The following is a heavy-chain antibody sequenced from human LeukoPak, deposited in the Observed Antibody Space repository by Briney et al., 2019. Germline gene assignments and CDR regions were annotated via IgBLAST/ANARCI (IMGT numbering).Heavy chain of an antibody. D-gene: IGHD5-24*01. Sequence: PSETLSLTCTVSGGSLSSDYWTWIRQPPGKRLQWIGYTYYSGSTNYNPSLKSRVTISVDTSKNQFSLKLSSVTAADTAVYYCARLGNRDGYNYFLDYWGQGTLVTVSS. V-gene: IGHV4-59*08. J-gene: IGHJ4*02. CDR1: GGSLSSDY. CDR2: TYYSGST. CDR3: ARLGNRDGYNYFLDY.